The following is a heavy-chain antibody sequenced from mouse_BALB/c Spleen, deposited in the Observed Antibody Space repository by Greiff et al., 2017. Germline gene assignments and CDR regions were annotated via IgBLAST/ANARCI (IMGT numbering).Heavy chain of an antibody. D-gene: IGHD3-2*01. J-gene: IGHJ2*01. Sequence: QVQLQQSGAELVRPGSSVKISCKASGYAFSSYWMNWVKQRPGQGLEWIGQIYPGDGDTNYNGKFKGKATLTADKSSSTAYMQLSSLTSEDSAVYFCARDSSGYVRFDYWGQGTTLTVSS. V-gene: IGHV1-80*01. CDR2: IYPGDGDT. CDR3: ARDSSGYVRFDY. CDR1: GYAFSSYW.